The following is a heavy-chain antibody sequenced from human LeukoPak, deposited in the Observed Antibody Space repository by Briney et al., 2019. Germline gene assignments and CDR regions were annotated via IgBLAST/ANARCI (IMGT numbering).Heavy chain of an antibody. V-gene: IGHV3-23*01. D-gene: IGHD5-12*01. CDR1: GFTSSNYA. J-gene: IGHJ4*02. CDR3: AKEADNSGYDYHFDY. Sequence: GGSLRLSCAASGFTSSNYAMNWVRQAPGKGLEWVSAITNSDGGAYHADSVKGRFTITRDNSKNTLYLQMNSLRAEDTAVYYCAKEADNSGYDYHFDYWGQGTLVTVSS. CDR2: ITNSDGGA.